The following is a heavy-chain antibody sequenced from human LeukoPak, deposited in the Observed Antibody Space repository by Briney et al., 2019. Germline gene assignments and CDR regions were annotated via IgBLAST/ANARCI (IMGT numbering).Heavy chain of an antibody. J-gene: IGHJ5*02. V-gene: IGHV4-30-2*01. Sequence: SETLSLTCTVSGGSISSSSYYWGWIRQPPGKGLEWIGYIYHSGSTYYNPSLKSRVTISVDRSKNQFSLKLSSVTAADTAVYYCARSSYYDFWSGYGEGNWFDPWGQGTLVTVSS. CDR1: GGSISSSSYY. D-gene: IGHD3-3*01. CDR3: ARSSYYDFWSGYGEGNWFDP. CDR2: IYHSGST.